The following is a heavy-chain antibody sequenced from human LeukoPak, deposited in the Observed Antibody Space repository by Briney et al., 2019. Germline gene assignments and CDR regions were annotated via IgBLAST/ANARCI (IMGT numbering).Heavy chain of an antibody. CDR3: AREPRIAAAGREYYFDY. Sequence: SETLSLTCTVSGGSISSGDYYWSWIRQPPGKGLEWIGSIYYSGSTYYNPSLKSRVTISVDTSKNQFSLKLSSVTAADTAVYYCAREPRIAAAGREYYFDYWGQGTLVTVSS. D-gene: IGHD6-13*01. J-gene: IGHJ4*02. CDR2: IYYSGST. V-gene: IGHV4-39*02. CDR1: GGSISSGDYY.